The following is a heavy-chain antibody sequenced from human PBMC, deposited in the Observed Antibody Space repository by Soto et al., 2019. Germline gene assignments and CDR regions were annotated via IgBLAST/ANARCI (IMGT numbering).Heavy chain of an antibody. J-gene: IGHJ4*02. V-gene: IGHV3-7*03. CDR1: GFTFSNYW. D-gene: IGHD6-19*01. CDR3: ARVQWLDDY. Sequence: PGGSLRLSCAASGFTFSNYWMSWVRQTPGKGLEWVANMKQDGSEKYYVDSVKGRFTISRDNAKNSLYLQMNSLRAEDTALYYCARVQWLDDYWGQGTLVTVSS. CDR2: MKQDGSEK.